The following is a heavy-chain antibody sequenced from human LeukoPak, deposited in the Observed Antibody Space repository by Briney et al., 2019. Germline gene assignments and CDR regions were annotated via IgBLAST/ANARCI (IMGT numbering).Heavy chain of an antibody. Sequence: GGSLRLSCAASGFTFSSYAMSWARQAPGKGLEWVSAISGSGGSTYYADSVKGRFTISRDNSKNTLYLQMNSLRAEDTAVYYCAKDRGVVVVPAAITYFQHWGQGTLVTVSS. V-gene: IGHV3-23*01. CDR3: AKDRGVVVVPAAITYFQH. CDR2: ISGSGGST. D-gene: IGHD2-2*02. CDR1: GFTFSSYA. J-gene: IGHJ1*01.